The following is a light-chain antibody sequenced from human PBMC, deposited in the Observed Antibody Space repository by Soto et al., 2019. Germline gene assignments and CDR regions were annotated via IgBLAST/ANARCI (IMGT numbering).Light chain of an antibody. Sequence: QSALTQPASVSGSPGQSITISCTGTSSDVGAYNYVSWYQQHPGKAPKLMIYDVTTRPSGVSDRFSGSKSGITASLTISGLQAEDEADYYCSSNSSSTTWVFGGGTKVTVL. CDR1: SSDVGAYNY. CDR3: SSNSSSTTWV. CDR2: DVT. J-gene: IGLJ3*02. V-gene: IGLV2-14*01.